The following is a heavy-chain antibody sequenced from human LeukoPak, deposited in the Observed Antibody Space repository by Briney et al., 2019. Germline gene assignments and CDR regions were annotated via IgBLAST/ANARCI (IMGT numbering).Heavy chain of an antibody. V-gene: IGHV3-64*01. D-gene: IGHD1-7*01. CDR3: ARGRGTTKLDHFDY. CDR2: ISSNGGST. J-gene: IGHJ4*02. Sequence: GGSLRLSCAASGFTFSSYAMHWVRQAPGKGLEYVSAISSNGGSTYYANSVKGRFTISRDNSKNTLYLQMGSLRAEDMAVYYCARGRGTTKLDHFDYWGQGTLVTVSS. CDR1: GFTFSSYA.